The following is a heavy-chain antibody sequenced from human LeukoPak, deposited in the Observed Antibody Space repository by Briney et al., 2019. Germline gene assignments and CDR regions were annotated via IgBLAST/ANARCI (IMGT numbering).Heavy chain of an antibody. V-gene: IGHV1-46*01. CDR2: INPSGGST. Sequence: ASVNVSCTASGYTFTNYYMHWVRQAPGQGLEWMGIINPSGGSTSYAQKFQGRVTMTRDTSTSTVYMELSSLKSEDTAVYYCARAGKTVTTRPDYWGQGTLVTVSS. D-gene: IGHD4-17*01. CDR1: GYTFTNYY. J-gene: IGHJ4*02. CDR3: ARAGKTVTTRPDY.